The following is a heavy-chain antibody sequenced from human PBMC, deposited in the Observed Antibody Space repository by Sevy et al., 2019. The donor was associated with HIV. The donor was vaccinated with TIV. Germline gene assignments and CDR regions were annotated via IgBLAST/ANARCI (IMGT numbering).Heavy chain of an antibody. J-gene: IGHJ6*02. D-gene: IGHD3-3*01. CDR1: GFTFSSYA. CDR2: ISGSGGST. CDR3: ATAALYCDFWSGYYTPLYYYYGMDV. V-gene: IGHV3-23*01. Sequence: GGSLRLSCAASGFTFSSYAMSWVRQAPGKGLEWVSAISGSGGSTYYADSVKGRFTISRDNSKNTLYRQMNSLRAEDTAVYYCATAALYCDFWSGYYTPLYYYYGMDVWGQGTTVTVSS.